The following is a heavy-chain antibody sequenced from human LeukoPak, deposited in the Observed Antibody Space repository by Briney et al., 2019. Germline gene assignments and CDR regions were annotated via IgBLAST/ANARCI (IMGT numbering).Heavy chain of an antibody. V-gene: IGHV1-69*05. CDR2: IIPIFGTA. J-gene: IGHJ4*02. D-gene: IGHD3-22*01. CDR3: AADYDSSGTPYSFDY. Sequence: ASVKVSCKASGGTFSSYAISWVRQAPGQGLEWMGGIIPIFGTANYAQKFQGRVTITTDESTSTAYMELSSLRSEDTAVYYCAADYDSSGTPYSFDYWGQGTLVTVSS. CDR1: GGTFSSYA.